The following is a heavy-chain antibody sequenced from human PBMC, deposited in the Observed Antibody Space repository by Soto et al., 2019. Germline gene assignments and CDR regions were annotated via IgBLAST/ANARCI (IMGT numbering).Heavy chain of an antibody. J-gene: IGHJ4*02. D-gene: IGHD3-22*01. V-gene: IGHV3-48*03. CDR3: ARAYYYESSGYEYYFDY. Sequence: EVQLVESGGGLVQPGGSLRLSCAASGFTFRSYEMNWVRQAPGKGLEWVSYISSSGDTIYYADSVKGRFTISRDNAKNSLSLQMNSLRAEDTAVYYCARAYYYESSGYEYYFDYWGQGTLVTVSS. CDR2: ISSSGDTI. CDR1: GFTFRSYE.